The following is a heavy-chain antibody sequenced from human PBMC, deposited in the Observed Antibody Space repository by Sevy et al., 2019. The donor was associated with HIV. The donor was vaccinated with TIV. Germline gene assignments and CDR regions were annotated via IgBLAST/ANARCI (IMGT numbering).Heavy chain of an antibody. CDR3: ARVGDDGDSFYFDY. J-gene: IGHJ4*01. V-gene: IGHV3-53*01. CDR1: GFTVSSNY. D-gene: IGHD4-17*01. CDR2: IYSGGST. Sequence: GGSLRLSCAASGFTVSSNYMSWVRQAPGKGLEWVSVIYSGGSTYYADSVKGRFTISRDNSKNTLYLQMNSLRAEDTAVYYCARVGDDGDSFYFDYWGHGTLVTVSS.